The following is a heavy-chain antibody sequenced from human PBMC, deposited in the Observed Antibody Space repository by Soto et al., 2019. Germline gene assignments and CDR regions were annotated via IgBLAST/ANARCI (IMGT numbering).Heavy chain of an antibody. CDR3: ASLGLYQTLPSRYYYCGMDA. Sequence: SVKGSCKASGGTFSSYAISWVRQAPGQGLEWMGGIIPIFGTANYAQKFQGRVTITADESTSTAYMELSSLRSEDTAVYYCASLGLYQTLPSRYYYCGMDAWGQGTMVTVSS. J-gene: IGHJ6*02. D-gene: IGHD2-2*01. CDR1: GGTFSSYA. V-gene: IGHV1-69*13. CDR2: IIPIFGTA.